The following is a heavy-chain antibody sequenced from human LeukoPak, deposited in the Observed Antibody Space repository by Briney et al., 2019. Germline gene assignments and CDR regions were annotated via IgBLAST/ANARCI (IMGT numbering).Heavy chain of an antibody. CDR1: GGSISSGSYY. D-gene: IGHD3-3*01. V-gene: IGHV4-61*02. Sequence: SETLSLTCTVSGGSISSGSYYWSWIRQPAGKGLEWIGRIYTSGSTNYNPSLKSRVTISVDTSKNQFSLKLSSVTAADTAVYYCARSEEMDFWSGYPRPHFDYWGQGTLVTVSS. CDR2: IYTSGST. J-gene: IGHJ4*02. CDR3: ARSEEMDFWSGYPRPHFDY.